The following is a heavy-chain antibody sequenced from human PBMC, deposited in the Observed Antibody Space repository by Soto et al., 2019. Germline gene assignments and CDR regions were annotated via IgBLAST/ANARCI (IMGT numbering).Heavy chain of an antibody. V-gene: IGHV1-8*01. J-gene: IGHJ4*02. CDR2: MNPNSGNT. CDR3: ARERTYFGDY. Sequence: ASVKVSCKVSGYTLTELSMHWVRQAPGKGLEWMGWMNPNSGNTGYAQKFQGRVTMTRNTSISTAYMELSSMRSEDTAVYYCARERTYFGDYWGQGTLVTVSS. D-gene: IGHD3-9*01. CDR1: GYTLTELS.